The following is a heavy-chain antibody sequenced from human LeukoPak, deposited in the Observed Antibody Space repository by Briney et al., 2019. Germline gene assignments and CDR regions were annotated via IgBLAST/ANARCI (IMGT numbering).Heavy chain of an antibody. CDR1: GYTFTSYA. D-gene: IGHD3-10*01. J-gene: IGHJ5*02. Sequence: ASVKVSCKASGYTFTSYAMHWVRQAPGQRLEWMGWINAGNGNTKYSQKFQGRVTITRDTSASTAYMGLSSLRSEDTAVYYCARSTMVRGVMMRPAFDPWGQGTLVTVSS. CDR3: ARSTMVRGVMMRPAFDP. CDR2: INAGNGNT. V-gene: IGHV1-3*01.